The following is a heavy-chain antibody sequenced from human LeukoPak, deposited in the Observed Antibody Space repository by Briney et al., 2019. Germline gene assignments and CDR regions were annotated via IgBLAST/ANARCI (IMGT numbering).Heavy chain of an antibody. CDR2: LSGSGYNT. D-gene: IGHD2-2*01. CDR1: GFTFSSHA. J-gene: IGHJ4*02. Sequence: ESGGSLRLSCAASGFTFSSHALGWVRQAPGKGLEWVSSLSGSGYNTYYADSVKGRFTISRDNSKNTVYLQMNSLRAEDTAVYYCAKDPYGTRYFDYWGQGTLVTVSS. V-gene: IGHV3-23*01. CDR3: AKDPYGTRYFDY.